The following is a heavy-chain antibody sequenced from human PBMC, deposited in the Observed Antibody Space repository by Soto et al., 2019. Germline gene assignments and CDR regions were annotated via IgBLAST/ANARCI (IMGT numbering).Heavy chain of an antibody. J-gene: IGHJ6*02. CDR2: ISSSSSYI. V-gene: IGHV3-21*01. CDR3: ARIRGSSSRLAYYYYYGMDV. Sequence: GSLRLSCAASGFTFSSYSMNWVRQAPGKGLEWVSSISSSSSYIYYADSVKGRFTISRDNAKNSLYLQMNSLRAEDTAVYYCARIRGSSSRLAYYYYYGMDVWGQGTTVTVSS. D-gene: IGHD6-13*01. CDR1: GFTFSSYS.